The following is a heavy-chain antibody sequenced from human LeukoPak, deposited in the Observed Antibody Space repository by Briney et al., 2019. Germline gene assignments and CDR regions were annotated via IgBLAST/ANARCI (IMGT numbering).Heavy chain of an antibody. CDR1: GFTFSSYA. D-gene: IGHD5-24*01. CDR3: TRVGYIDEGIDY. J-gene: IGHJ4*02. CDR2: ISYDGSNK. V-gene: IGHV3-30*04. Sequence: GGSLRLSCAASGFTFSSYAMHWVRQAPGKGLEWVAVISYDGSNKYYADSVKGRFTISRDNSKNSLYLQMNSLRAEDTAIYYCTRVGYIDEGIDYWGQGTLVSVSS.